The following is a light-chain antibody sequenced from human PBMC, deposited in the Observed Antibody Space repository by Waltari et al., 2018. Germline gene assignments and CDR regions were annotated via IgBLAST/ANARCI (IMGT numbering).Light chain of an antibody. CDR2: TDK. Sequence: QSVLTQPSSASGTPGQRVTISCSGSSSNIGSNYVYWYQQLPGTAPKLLTHTDKQRPAGLPDRFSASKSGASASLAISGLRSDDEADYYCAAWDDSLTGRVFGGGTKLTVL. CDR3: AAWDDSLTGRV. J-gene: IGLJ3*02. V-gene: IGLV1-47*01. CDR1: SSNIGSNY.